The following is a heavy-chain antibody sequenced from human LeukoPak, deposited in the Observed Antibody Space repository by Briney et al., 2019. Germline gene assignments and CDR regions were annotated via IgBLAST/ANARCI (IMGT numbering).Heavy chain of an antibody. V-gene: IGHV5-51*01. CDR2: IYPGDSDT. CDR3: ARSLRYFDWLLSDAPYYFDY. CDR1: GYRFTSYW. J-gene: IGHJ4*02. D-gene: IGHD3-9*01. Sequence: PGGSLKISFKGSGYRFTSYWIGWVRPIPGKGLEWMGIIYPGDSDTRYSPSFQGQVTISADKSISTAYLQWSSLKASDTAMYYCARSLRYFDWLLSDAPYYFDYWGQGTLVTVSS.